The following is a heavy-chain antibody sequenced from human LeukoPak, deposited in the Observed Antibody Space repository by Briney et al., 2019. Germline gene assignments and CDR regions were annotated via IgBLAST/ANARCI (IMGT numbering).Heavy chain of an antibody. D-gene: IGHD3-10*01. CDR1: GFTFSSYA. J-gene: IGHJ6*03. Sequence: PGGSLRLSCAASGFTFSSYAMSWVCQTPGKGLEWVSAISGSGGSTYYADSVKGRFTISRDNSKNTLYLQMNSLRAEDTAVYYCAKHTMVRGVSYYYYYMDVWGKGTTVTVSS. V-gene: IGHV3-23*01. CDR2: ISGSGGST. CDR3: AKHTMVRGVSYYYYYMDV.